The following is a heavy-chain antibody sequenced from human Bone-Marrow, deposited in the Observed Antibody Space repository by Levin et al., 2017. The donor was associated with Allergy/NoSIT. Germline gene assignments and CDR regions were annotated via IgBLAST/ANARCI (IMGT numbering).Heavy chain of an antibody. J-gene: IGHJ5*02. D-gene: IGHD2-15*01. CDR3: ATDCGGGSCYVNRIRYNWFDP. V-gene: IGHV1-24*01. Sequence: GASVKVSCKVSGYTLTELSMHWVRQAPGKGLEWMGGFDPEDGETIYAQKFQGRVTMTEDTSTDTAYMELSSLRSEDTAVYYCATDCGGGSCYVNRIRYNWFDPWGQGTLVTVSS. CDR2: FDPEDGET. CDR1: GYTLTELS.